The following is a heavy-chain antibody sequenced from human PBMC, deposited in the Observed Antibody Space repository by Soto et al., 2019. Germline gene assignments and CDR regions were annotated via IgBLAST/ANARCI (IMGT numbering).Heavy chain of an antibody. CDR2: ISTSGGST. CDR1: GFTFSTDS. V-gene: IGHV3-48*01. J-gene: IGHJ4*02. Sequence: GGSLRLSCVASGFTFSTDSMNWVRQAPGKGLEWVAHISTSGGSTYYADSAKGRFTISRHNSKNTLYLQMNSLRAEDTAVYYCARDSGDGYNFYWGQGTLVTVSS. D-gene: IGHD5-12*01. CDR3: ARDSGDGYNFY.